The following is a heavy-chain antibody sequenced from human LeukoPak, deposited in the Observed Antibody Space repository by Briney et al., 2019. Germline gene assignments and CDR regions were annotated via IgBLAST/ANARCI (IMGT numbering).Heavy chain of an antibody. V-gene: IGHV4-59*01. CDR2: IYYSGST. Sequence: PSETLSLTCTVSGGSISSYYWSWIRQPPGKGLEWIGYIYYSGSTNYNPSLKSRVTISVDTSKNQFSLKLSSVTAADTAVYYCARDAPITMVRGTPGYYYYGMDVWGQGTTVTVSS. CDR3: ARDAPITMVRGTPGYYYYGMDV. J-gene: IGHJ6*02. CDR1: GGSISSYY. D-gene: IGHD3-10*01.